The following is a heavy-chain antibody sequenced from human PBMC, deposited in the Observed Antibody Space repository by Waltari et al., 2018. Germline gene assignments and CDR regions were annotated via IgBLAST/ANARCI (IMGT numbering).Heavy chain of an antibody. J-gene: IGHJ5*02. CDR2: INPSGGST. D-gene: IGHD1-1*01. CDR1: GSAFTSHH. Sequence: QGQLVQSGAEVQTPGAAANASGEASGSAFTSHHMHGWREAPGQGIEGVGRINPSGGSTSYAQKFQGRITMTRDTSTSTVYMELSSLGYEDAAVYYCARGGGDGTLVHWGQGTLVTVSS. V-gene: IGHV1-46*01. CDR3: ARGGGDGTLVH.